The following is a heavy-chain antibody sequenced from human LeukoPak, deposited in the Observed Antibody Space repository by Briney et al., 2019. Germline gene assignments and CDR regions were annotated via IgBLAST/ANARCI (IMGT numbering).Heavy chain of an antibody. CDR2: IYTSGST. CDR1: GGSISSGSYY. Sequence: TLSLTCTVSGGSISSGSYYWSWIRQPAGKGLEWIGRIYTSGSTNYNPSLKSRVTISVDTSKNQFSLKLSSVTAADTAVYYCARDGITMVRGVIITPGYLDLWGRGTLVTVSS. CDR3: ARDGITMVRGVIITPGYLDL. J-gene: IGHJ2*01. V-gene: IGHV4-61*02. D-gene: IGHD3-10*01.